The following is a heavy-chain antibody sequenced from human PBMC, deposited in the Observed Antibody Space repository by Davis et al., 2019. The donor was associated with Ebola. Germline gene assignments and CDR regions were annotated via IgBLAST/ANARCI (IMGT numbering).Heavy chain of an antibody. CDR1: GFTFRNYA. D-gene: IGHD1-1*01. CDR3: ARALHDEVLDY. CDR2: VSHSEREK. J-gene: IGHJ4*02. Sequence: PGGSLRLSCAASGFTFRNYAMHWVRQAPGKGLEWVAVVSHSEREKFYADSVKGRFIISRDNSENVLYLQMDSLRPDDTAIYFCARALHDEVLDYWGQGTPVTVSS. V-gene: IGHV3-30*04.